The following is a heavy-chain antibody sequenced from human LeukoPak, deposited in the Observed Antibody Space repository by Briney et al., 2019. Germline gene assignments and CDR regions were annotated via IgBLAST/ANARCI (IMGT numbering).Heavy chain of an antibody. CDR3: ARVVHVGNDAFDI. Sequence: GASVKVSCKTSGYTFASYGLSWGRQAPGQGREWMGWISPYNGNTNYAQKCQGRVTMTTDTSTNTGYMELRSLRSDDTAVYYCARVVHVGNDAFDIWGQGTMITVSS. D-gene: IGHD2-8*01. J-gene: IGHJ3*02. V-gene: IGHV1-18*01. CDR2: ISPYNGNT. CDR1: GYTFASYG.